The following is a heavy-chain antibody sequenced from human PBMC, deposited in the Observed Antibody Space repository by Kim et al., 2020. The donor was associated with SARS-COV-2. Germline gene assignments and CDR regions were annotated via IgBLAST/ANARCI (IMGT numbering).Heavy chain of an antibody. J-gene: IGHJ3*02. D-gene: IGHD1-26*01. Sequence: FQGRVTITRDTSASTAYMELSSLRSEDTAVYYCANLLGEWELLINDAFDIWGQGTMVTVSS. CDR3: ANLLGEWELLINDAFDI. V-gene: IGHV1-3*01.